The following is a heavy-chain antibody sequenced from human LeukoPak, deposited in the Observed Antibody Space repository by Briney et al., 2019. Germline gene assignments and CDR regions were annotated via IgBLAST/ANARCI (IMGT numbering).Heavy chain of an antibody. D-gene: IGHD4-11*01. CDR2: IIPIFGTA. J-gene: IGHJ6*03. CDR3: ARVPTVTTDYYYYMDV. CDR1: GYTFTSYD. Sequence: SVKVSCKASGYTFTSYDINWVRQAPGQGLEWMGGIIPIFGTADYAQKFQGRVTITADESTSTAYMELSSLRSEDTAVYYCARVPTVTTDYYYYMDVWGKGTTVTVSS. V-gene: IGHV1-69*13.